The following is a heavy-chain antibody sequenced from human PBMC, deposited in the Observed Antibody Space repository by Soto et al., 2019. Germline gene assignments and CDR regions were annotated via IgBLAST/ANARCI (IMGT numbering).Heavy chain of an antibody. J-gene: IGHJ5*02. D-gene: IGHD2-15*01. CDR1: GGSISSSSYY. CDR2: IYYSGST. Sequence: QLQLQESGPGLVKPSETLSLTCTVSGGSISSSSYYWGWIRQPPGKGREWIGSIYYSGSTYYNPSLKSRVTISVDTSKNQFSLKLSSVTAADTAVYYCASTRYCSGGSCWFDPWGQGTLVTVSS. CDR3: ASTRYCSGGSCWFDP. V-gene: IGHV4-39*01.